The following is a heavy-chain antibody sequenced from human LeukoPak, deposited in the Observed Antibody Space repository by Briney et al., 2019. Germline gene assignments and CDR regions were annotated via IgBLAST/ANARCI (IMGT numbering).Heavy chain of an antibody. D-gene: IGHD2-8*01. CDR2: IGGSGGST. J-gene: IGHJ4*02. V-gene: IGHV3-23*01. CDR1: GFTFSSYA. Sequence: GGSLRLSCAASGFTFSSYAMSWVRQAPGKGLEWVSAIGGSGGSTYYADSVKGRFTISRDNSKNTLYLQMNSLRPEDTAVYYCASLAIGYCTNGVCYDYWGQGTLVTVSS. CDR3: ASLAIGYCTNGVCYDY.